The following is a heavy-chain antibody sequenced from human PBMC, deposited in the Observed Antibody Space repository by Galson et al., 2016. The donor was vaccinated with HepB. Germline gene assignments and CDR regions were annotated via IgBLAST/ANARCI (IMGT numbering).Heavy chain of an antibody. Sequence: SLTCTVSGGSMSSYYWSWTRQPPGKGLEWIGYIYYTGSTNYNPSLNSRVTISVDTSKNQFSLKLTSVAAADTAVYYCARVRSYTTCYDYWGQGTLVTVSS. CDR3: ARVRSYTTCYDY. D-gene: IGHD2-2*01. J-gene: IGHJ4*02. CDR2: IYYTGST. CDR1: GGSMSSYY. V-gene: IGHV4-59*01.